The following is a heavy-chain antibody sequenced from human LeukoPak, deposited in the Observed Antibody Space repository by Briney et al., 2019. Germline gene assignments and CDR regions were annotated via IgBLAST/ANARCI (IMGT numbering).Heavy chain of an antibody. CDR3: ARKIGTYCSGGSCHLNWFDP. D-gene: IGHD2-15*01. CDR2: MNPNSGNT. CDR1: GYTFTSYD. J-gene: IGHJ5*02. Sequence: ASVKVSCTASGYTFTSYDINWVRQATGQGLEWMGWMNPNSGNTGYAQKFQGRVTMTRNTSISTAYMELGSLRSEDTAVYYCARKIGTYCSGGSCHLNWFDPWGQGTLVTVSS. V-gene: IGHV1-8*01.